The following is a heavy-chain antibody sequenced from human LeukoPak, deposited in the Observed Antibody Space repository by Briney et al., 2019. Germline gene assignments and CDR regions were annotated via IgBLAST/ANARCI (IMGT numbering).Heavy chain of an antibody. V-gene: IGHV3-23*01. CDR1: GFTFSSYD. D-gene: IGHD5-18*01. J-gene: IGHJ4*02. CDR2: ISDSGGTT. CDR3: AKVSDTTMVYFFDY. Sequence: GGSLRLSCAASGFTFSSYDISWVRQAPXXXLEWVSAISDSGGTTYYADSVKGRFTISRDNSKNTLYLQMNSLRAEDTAVYYCAKVSDTTMVYFFDYWGQGTLVTVSS.